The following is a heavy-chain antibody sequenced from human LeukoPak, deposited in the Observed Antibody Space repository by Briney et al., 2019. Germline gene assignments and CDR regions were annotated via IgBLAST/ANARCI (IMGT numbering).Heavy chain of an antibody. CDR3: ARGASTGTTYFDY. CDR2: ISYDGSNK. D-gene: IGHD1-1*01. CDR1: GFTFSSYA. Sequence: PGRSLRLSCAASGFTFSSYAMHWVRQAPGKGLEWVAVISYDGSNKYYADSVKGRFTISRDNSKNTLYLQMNSLRAEDTAVYYCARGASTGTTYFDYCGQGTLVTVSS. V-gene: IGHV3-30-3*01. J-gene: IGHJ4*02.